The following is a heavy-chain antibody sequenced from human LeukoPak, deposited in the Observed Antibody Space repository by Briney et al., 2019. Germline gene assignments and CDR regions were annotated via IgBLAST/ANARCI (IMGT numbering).Heavy chain of an antibody. D-gene: IGHD2-2*01. CDR1: GFTFSSYA. CDR2: TGSGGVTT. V-gene: IGHV3-23*01. CDR3: AKDGQYSTSWSPFDY. J-gene: IGHJ4*02. Sequence: GGSLRLSCAASGFTFSSYAMSWVRQAPGKGLEWVSATGSGGVTTYYADSVKGRFTISRDNSKNTLYLQMNSLRADDTAVYCCAKDGQYSTSWSPFDYWGQGTLVTVSS.